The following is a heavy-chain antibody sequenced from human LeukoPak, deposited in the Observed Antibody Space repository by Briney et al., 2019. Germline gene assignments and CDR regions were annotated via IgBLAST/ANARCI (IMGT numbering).Heavy chain of an antibody. D-gene: IGHD5-18*01. CDR1: GYTFTSYA. CDR2: INPNSGGT. V-gene: IGHV1-2*04. CDR3: ALKGRYSYGYGY. J-gene: IGHJ4*02. Sequence: ASVKVSCKASGYTFTSYAMNWVRQAPGQGLEWMGWINPNSGGTNYAQKFQGWVTMTRDTSISTAYMELSRLRSDDTAVYYCALKGRYSYGYGYWGQGTLVTVSS.